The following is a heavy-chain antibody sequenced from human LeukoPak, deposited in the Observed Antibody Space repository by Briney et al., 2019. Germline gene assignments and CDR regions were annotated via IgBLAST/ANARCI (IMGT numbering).Heavy chain of an antibody. Sequence: GGSLRLSCAASGFTFSSYAMSWVRQAPGKGLEWVSAISGSGGSTYYADSVKGRFTISRDNSKNTLYLQMNSLRAEDTAVYYCARVAKNLGYCSGGSRYSGYYFDYWGQGTLVTVSS. CDR1: GFTFSSYA. D-gene: IGHD2-15*01. CDR2: ISGSGGST. V-gene: IGHV3-23*01. CDR3: ARVAKNLGYCSGGSRYSGYYFDY. J-gene: IGHJ4*02.